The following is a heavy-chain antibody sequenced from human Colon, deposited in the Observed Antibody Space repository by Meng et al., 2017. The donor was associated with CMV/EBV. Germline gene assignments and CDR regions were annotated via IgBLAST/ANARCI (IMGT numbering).Heavy chain of an antibody. J-gene: IGHJ4*02. D-gene: IGHD3-3*01. CDR3: ARTNYFDTTGYYSDEH. CDR2: ISNSGYTV. CDR1: GFSFSDYY. Sequence: GESLKISCTTSGFSFSDYYMSWIRQAPGKGLEWLSYISNSGYTVYYADSVKGRFTISRDNAKSTLYLEMNHLRADDTAVYYCARTNYFDTTGYYSDEHWGQGTLVTVSS. V-gene: IGHV3-11*01.